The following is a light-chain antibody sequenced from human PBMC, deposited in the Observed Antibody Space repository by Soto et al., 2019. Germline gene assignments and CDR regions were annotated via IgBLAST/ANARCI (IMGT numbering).Light chain of an antibody. Sequence: EIVMTQSPATLSVSPGERATLSCRASQSVSSNLAWYQQKPGQAPRLLIYGASTRATGIPARFSGSGSGTEFTLTISSLQSEDFAFYYGKQYNNWPPGTFGQGTKVEIK. CDR3: KQYNNWPPGT. J-gene: IGKJ1*01. CDR1: QSVSSN. CDR2: GAS. V-gene: IGKV3-15*01.